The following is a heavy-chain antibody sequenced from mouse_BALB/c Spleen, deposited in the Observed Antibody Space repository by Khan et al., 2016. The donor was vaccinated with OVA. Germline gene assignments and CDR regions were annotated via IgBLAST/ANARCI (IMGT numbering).Heavy chain of an antibody. Sequence: LQESGGGLVQPGGSRKLSCAASGFTFSNFGMHWVRQAPKKGLEWVAYMSSGSSTIYYVDTVKGRFTISRDNLKNILFLQMTSLRSEDTAMYYCARSGGNFHWYFDVWGAGTSVTVSS. V-gene: IGHV5-17*02. D-gene: IGHD3-1*01. CDR2: MSSGSSTI. CDR1: GFTFSNFG. J-gene: IGHJ1*01. CDR3: ARSGGNFHWYFDV.